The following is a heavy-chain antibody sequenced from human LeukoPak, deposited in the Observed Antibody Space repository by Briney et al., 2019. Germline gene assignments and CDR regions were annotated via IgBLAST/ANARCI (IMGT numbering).Heavy chain of an antibody. CDR3: ASDLNYDFWSGNERGGDY. D-gene: IGHD3-3*01. J-gene: IGHJ4*02. V-gene: IGHV3-33*01. Sequence: GRSLRLSCAASGFTFSSYGMHWVRQAPGKGLEWVAVIWYDGSNKYYADSVKGRFTISRDNSKNTLYLQMNSLRAEDTAVYYCASDLNYDFWSGNERGGDYWGQGTLVTVSS. CDR2: IWYDGSNK. CDR1: GFTFSSYG.